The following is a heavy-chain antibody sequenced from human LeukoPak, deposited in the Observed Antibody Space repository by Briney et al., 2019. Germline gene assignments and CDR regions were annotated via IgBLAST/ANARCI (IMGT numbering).Heavy chain of an antibody. CDR2: IYIGGST. J-gene: IGHJ4*02. CDR3: AREISRFGI. D-gene: IGHD3-16*01. CDR1: GFTVSSNY. Sequence: GVSLRLSCAASGFTVSSNYMSWVRQAPGKGLEWVSSIYIGGSTYYADSVKGRFTISRDNPNNTLYLQMHSLRAEDTAVYYCAREISRFGIWGQGTLVTVSP. V-gene: IGHV3-66*01.